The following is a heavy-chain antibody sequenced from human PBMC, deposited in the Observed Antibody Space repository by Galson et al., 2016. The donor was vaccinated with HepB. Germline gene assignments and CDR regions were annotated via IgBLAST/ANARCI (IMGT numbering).Heavy chain of an antibody. J-gene: IGHJ4*02. CDR1: GGSISSSNHY. V-gene: IGHV4-39*01. CDR3: ATIRDGSIGGWADGGFDS. Sequence: SETLSLTCTVSGGSISSSNHYWGWLRQPPGKGLEWIGNIYYSGRADYNPSLKSRVTVSVDTSKNQFSLKLTSVTAADTAIYYCATIRDGSIGGWADGGFDSWGQGTLVTVSS. D-gene: IGHD6-19*01. CDR2: IYYSGRA.